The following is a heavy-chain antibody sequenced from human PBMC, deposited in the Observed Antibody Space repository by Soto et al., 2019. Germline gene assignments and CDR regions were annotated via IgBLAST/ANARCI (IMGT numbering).Heavy chain of an antibody. Sequence: QVQLQQWGAGLLKPAETLSLTCAVDGGPVSGYYGSWIRQPPGRGLGWIGEINHSGSTNDNPSLKSRVTISVDPSKHQFSLKLRSVTAADTAVYYCARCQIAVAAWFDPWGQGTLVTVSS. CDR1: GGPVSGYY. CDR3: ARCQIAVAAWFDP. D-gene: IGHD6-19*01. CDR2: INHSGST. J-gene: IGHJ5*02. V-gene: IGHV4-34*01.